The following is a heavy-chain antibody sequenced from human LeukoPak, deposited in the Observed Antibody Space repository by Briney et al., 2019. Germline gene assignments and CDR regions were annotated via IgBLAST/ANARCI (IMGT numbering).Heavy chain of an antibody. Sequence: GGSLRLSCAASGFTFSSYSMNWVRQAPGKGLEWVSSISSSSSYIYYADSVKGRFTISRDNAKNSLYLQMNSLRAEDTAVYYCARAPTDYYDSSGYYYFDYWGQGTLVTVSS. CDR3: ARAPTDYYDSSGYYYFDY. V-gene: IGHV3-21*01. D-gene: IGHD3-22*01. J-gene: IGHJ4*02. CDR1: GFTFSSYS. CDR2: ISSSSSYI.